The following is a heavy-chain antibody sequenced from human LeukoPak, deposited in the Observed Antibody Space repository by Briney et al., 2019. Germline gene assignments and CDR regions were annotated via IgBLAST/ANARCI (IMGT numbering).Heavy chain of an antibody. D-gene: IGHD2-15*01. V-gene: IGHV1-69*06. CDR1: GGTFSSYA. Sequence: GASVKVSCKASGGTFSSYAISWVRQAPGQGLEWMGGIIPIFGTANYAQKFQGRVTITADKSTSTAYMELSSLRSEDTAVYYCARAAVAATYDAFDIWGQGTMVTVSS. CDR3: ARAAVAATYDAFDI. CDR2: IIPIFGTA. J-gene: IGHJ3*02.